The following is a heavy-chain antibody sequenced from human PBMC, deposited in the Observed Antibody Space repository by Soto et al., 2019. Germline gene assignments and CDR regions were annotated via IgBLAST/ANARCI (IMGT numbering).Heavy chain of an antibody. Sequence: ASVKVSCKASGYTFTSYYMHWVRQAPGQGLEWMGIINPSGGSTSYAQKFQGRVTMTRDTSTSTVYMELSSLRSEDTAVYYCARGSTIPAIFGVVTNWYFDLWGRGTLVTVSS. D-gene: IGHD3-3*01. J-gene: IGHJ2*01. CDR3: ARGSTIPAIFGVVTNWYFDL. V-gene: IGHV1-46*03. CDR1: GYTFTSYY. CDR2: INPSGGST.